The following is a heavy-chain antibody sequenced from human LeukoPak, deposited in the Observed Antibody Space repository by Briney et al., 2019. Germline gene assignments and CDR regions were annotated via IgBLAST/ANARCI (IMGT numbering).Heavy chain of an antibody. CDR3: ARETTVTAMGN. CDR1: GYSFTGYY. V-gene: IGHV1-2*02. CDR2: INTNSGDA. Sequence: ASVTVSCKASGYSFTGYYFHWVRQAPGQELEWMGGINTNSGDANYGQKFQGRVTMTRDTSISTAYMELSWLRSDDTALYYCARETTVTAMGNWGQGTLLTVSS. J-gene: IGHJ4*02. D-gene: IGHD2-21*02.